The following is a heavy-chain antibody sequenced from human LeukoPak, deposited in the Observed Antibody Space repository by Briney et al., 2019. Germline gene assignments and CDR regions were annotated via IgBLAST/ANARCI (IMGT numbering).Heavy chain of an antibody. CDR2: IIPILGIA. Sequence: GASVKVSCKASGGTFSSYAISWVRQAPGQGLEWMGRIIPILGIANYAQKFQGRVTITADKSTSTAYMELSSLRSEDTAVYYCARPNIVVVPAATENEYYHYGMDVWGQGTTVTVSS. V-gene: IGHV1-69*04. J-gene: IGHJ6*02. D-gene: IGHD2-2*01. CDR1: GGTFSSYA. CDR3: ARPNIVVVPAATENEYYHYGMDV.